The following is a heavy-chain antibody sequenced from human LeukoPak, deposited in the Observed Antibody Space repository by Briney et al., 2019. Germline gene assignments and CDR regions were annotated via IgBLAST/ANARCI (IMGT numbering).Heavy chain of an antibody. CDR3: ARDQSRIVGATTPHFDY. Sequence: ASVKVSCKASGYTFTDYYMHWVGQAPGQGLEWMGWINPNSGGTNYAQKFQGRVTMTRDTSISPAFMELSRLRSDDTAVYYCARDQSRIVGATTPHFDYWGQGTLVTVSS. V-gene: IGHV1-2*02. CDR1: GYTFTDYY. D-gene: IGHD1-26*01. CDR2: INPNSGGT. J-gene: IGHJ4*02.